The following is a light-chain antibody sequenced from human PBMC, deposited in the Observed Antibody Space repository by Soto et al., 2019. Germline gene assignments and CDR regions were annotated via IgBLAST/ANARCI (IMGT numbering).Light chain of an antibody. CDR2: DAS. V-gene: IGKV3-11*01. CDR1: QSVNYY. J-gene: IGKJ5*01. CDR3: QQRANWPIA. Sequence: EIVLTQSPATLSLSPGERATLSCRASQSVNYYLAWYQQRPGQAPRLLIDDASNRATGIPPRFSGSGSGTDFTLTISSLEPEDFAVYYCQQRANWPIAFGQGTRLEIK.